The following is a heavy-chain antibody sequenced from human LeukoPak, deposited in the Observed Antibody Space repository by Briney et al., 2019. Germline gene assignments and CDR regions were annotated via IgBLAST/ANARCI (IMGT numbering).Heavy chain of an antibody. CDR3: ARGEMVRGVIIPSGGFYYGMDV. J-gene: IGHJ6*02. D-gene: IGHD3-10*01. CDR1: GFTFSDYY. CDR2: ISSSGSTI. Sequence: GGSLRLSCAASGFTFSDYYMSWIRQAPGKGLEWVSYISSSGSTIYYADSVKGRFTISRDNAKNSLYLRMNSLRAEDTAVYYCARGEMVRGVIIPSGGFYYGMDVWGQGTTVTVSS. V-gene: IGHV3-11*01.